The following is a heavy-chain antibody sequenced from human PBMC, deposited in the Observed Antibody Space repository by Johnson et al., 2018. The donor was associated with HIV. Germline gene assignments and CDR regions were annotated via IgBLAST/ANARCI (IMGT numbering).Heavy chain of an antibody. Sequence: CAASGFTFSDYYMSWIRQAPGKGLEWVSYISSGGSSIYYADSVKGRFTISRDNAKKSMYLQMNSLRAEDTAVYYCARVSMLFIAADAFDIWGQGTMVTVSS. CDR3: ARVSMLFIAADAFDI. J-gene: IGHJ3*02. V-gene: IGHV3-11*04. CDR2: ISSGGSSI. CDR1: GFTFSDYY. D-gene: IGHD2-21*01.